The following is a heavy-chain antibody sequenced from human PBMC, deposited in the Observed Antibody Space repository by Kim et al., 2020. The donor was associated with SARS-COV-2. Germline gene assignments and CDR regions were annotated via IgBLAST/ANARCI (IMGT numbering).Heavy chain of an antibody. V-gene: IGHV3-74*01. CDR3: SRDTFARCDH. J-gene: IGHJ4*02. Sequence: GGSLRLSCSASGFSVRSYWMHWVRQAPGKGLQWVARIDEDGSTTTHAGAVKGRFSISRDSAKNMLLLEMKSLRVEDTATYYCSRDTFARCDHWGRGTLVTVSS. CDR1: GFSVRSYW. D-gene: IGHD3-16*01. CDR2: IDEDGSTT.